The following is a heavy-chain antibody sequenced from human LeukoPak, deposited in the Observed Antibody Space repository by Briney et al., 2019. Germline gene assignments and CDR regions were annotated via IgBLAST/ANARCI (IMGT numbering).Heavy chain of an antibody. CDR1: GFTFSSYS. V-gene: IGHV3-21*01. D-gene: IGHD6-13*01. J-gene: IGHJ6*02. CDR2: ISSSSSYI. Sequence: KPGGSLRLSCAASGFTFSSYSVNWVRQAPGKGLEWVSSISSSSSYIYYADSVKGRFTISRDNAKNSLYLQMNSLRAEDTAVYYCASPGIAVAYGMDVWGQGTTVTVSS. CDR3: ASPGIAVAYGMDV.